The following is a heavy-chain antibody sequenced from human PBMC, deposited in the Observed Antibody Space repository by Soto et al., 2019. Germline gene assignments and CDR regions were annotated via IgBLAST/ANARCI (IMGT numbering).Heavy chain of an antibody. V-gene: IGHV3-9*01. D-gene: IGHD2-8*02. CDR1: GFSFDDYA. Sequence: EVQVVESGGGLVQPGRSLRLSCAASGFSFDDYAMHWVRQAPGKGLEWVSGISWNSGTIGYADSVKGRFTISRDNAKNSLYLKMNSLRAEDTALYYCAKSTGGNANGMGVWGQGTTVTVSS. CDR3: AKSTGGNANGMGV. J-gene: IGHJ6*02. CDR2: ISWNSGTI.